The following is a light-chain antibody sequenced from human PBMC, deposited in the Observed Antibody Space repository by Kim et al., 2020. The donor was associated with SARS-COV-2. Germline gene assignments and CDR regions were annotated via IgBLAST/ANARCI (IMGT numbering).Light chain of an antibody. Sequence: EIVMTQSPITLSVSPGESATLSCRASESISTNLAWFQQKPGQAPRLLIYGASTRDTGIPARFSGSGSGTDFTLTISSLQSEDFAVYFCQQYSNWFPYTFGQGTKLEI. CDR3: QQYSNWFPYT. CDR1: ESISTN. CDR2: GAS. V-gene: IGKV3-15*01. J-gene: IGKJ2*01.